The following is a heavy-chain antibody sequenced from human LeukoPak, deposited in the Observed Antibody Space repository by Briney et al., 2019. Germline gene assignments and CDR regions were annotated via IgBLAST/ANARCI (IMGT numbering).Heavy chain of an antibody. V-gene: IGHV3-33*01. J-gene: IGHJ4*02. CDR2: INNDGSNR. CDR3: ARWGGTRQYYFDY. Sequence: GGSLRLSCAPSGFSPRNYGLHWVPQGPRKGLGRVAVINNDGSNRYYADSVKGRFTISKDSSENTLYLQMNSLRDDDTAMYYCARWGGTRQYYFDYWGQGTLATVSS. D-gene: IGHD3-16*01. CDR1: GFSPRNYG.